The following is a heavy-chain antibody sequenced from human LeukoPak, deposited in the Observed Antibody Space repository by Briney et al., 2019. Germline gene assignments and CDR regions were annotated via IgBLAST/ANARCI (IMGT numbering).Heavy chain of an antibody. Sequence: GGSLRLSCIASGFTFSSYWMSWFRQAPGKGLEWVANIKQDGSEKYYVDSVKGRFTISRDDAKNSLYLQMNSLRAEDTAVYYCARDGPPLITMVRGYYFDYWGQGTLITVSS. V-gene: IGHV3-7*01. CDR3: ARDGPPLITMVRGYYFDY. D-gene: IGHD3-10*01. CDR1: GFTFSSYW. J-gene: IGHJ4*02. CDR2: IKQDGSEK.